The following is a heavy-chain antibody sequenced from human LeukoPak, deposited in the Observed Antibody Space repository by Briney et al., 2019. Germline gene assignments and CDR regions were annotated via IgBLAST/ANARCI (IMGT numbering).Heavy chain of an antibody. D-gene: IGHD3-10*01. CDR1: GFAFSRHG. CDR3: AKGVGGSANYYYMDV. V-gene: IGHV3-30*02. CDR2: IPYDGSNK. Sequence: GGSLRLSCAASGFAFSRHGIHWARKAPGKGLEWVAFIPYDGSNKFYTDSVKGRFTISRDNSKNTLYLQMNSLRAEDTAVYYCAKGVGGSANYYYMDVWGKGTTVTVSS. J-gene: IGHJ6*03.